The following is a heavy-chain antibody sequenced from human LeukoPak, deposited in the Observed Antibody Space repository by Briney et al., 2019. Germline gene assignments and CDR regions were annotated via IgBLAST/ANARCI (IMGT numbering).Heavy chain of an antibody. V-gene: IGHV3-23*01. CDR3: AKGTDSSGWY. D-gene: IGHD6-19*01. Sequence: PGRSLRLSCAASGFTFSSYAMRWVRQAPGKGLEWVSAISGSGGTTYYAGSVKGRFTISRDNSKNTLYLQMNSLRAEDTAVYYCAKGTDSSGWYWGQGTLVTVSS. CDR1: GFTFSSYA. CDR2: ISGSGGTT. J-gene: IGHJ4*02.